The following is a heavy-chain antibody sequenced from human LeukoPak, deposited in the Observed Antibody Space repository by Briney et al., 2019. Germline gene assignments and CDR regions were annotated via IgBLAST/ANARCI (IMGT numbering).Heavy chain of an antibody. CDR1: GGSISSSSYY. V-gene: IGHV4-39*01. Sequence: SETLSLTCTVSGGSISSSSYYWGWIRQPPGKGLEWIGSIYYSGSTYYNPSLKSRVTISVDTSKNQFSLKLSSVTAADTAVYYCARWPLYYYDSSGYFDPWGQGTLVTVSS. J-gene: IGHJ5*02. D-gene: IGHD3-22*01. CDR3: ARWPLYYYDSSGYFDP. CDR2: IYYSGST.